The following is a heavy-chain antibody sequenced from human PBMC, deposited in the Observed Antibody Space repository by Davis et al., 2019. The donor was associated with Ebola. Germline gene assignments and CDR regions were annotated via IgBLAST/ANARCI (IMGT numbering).Heavy chain of an antibody. D-gene: IGHD4-17*01. CDR2: INHSGST. J-gene: IGHJ6*02. CDR3: ARVRAVTTWNYYYYYGMDV. CDR1: GGSISSYY. V-gene: IGHV4-34*01. Sequence: PSETLSLTCTVSGGSISSYYWSWIRQPPGKGLEWIGEINHSGSTNYNPSLKSRVTISVDTSKNQFSLKLSSVTAADTAVYYCARVRAVTTWNYYYYYGMDVWGQGTTVTVSS.